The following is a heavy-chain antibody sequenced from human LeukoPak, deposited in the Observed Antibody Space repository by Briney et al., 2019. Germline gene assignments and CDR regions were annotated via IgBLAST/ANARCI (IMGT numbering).Heavy chain of an antibody. Sequence: ASVKVSCKASGYTFTSYGISWVRQAPGQGLEWMGWISANNGNTNYAQKLQGRVTMTTDTSTSTAYMELRSLRSDDTAVYYCAREVVATITRLRFTDYYYYMDVWGKGTTVTVSS. J-gene: IGHJ6*03. CDR1: GYTFTSYG. CDR2: ISANNGNT. CDR3: AREVVATITRLRFTDYYYYMDV. D-gene: IGHD5-12*01. V-gene: IGHV1-18*01.